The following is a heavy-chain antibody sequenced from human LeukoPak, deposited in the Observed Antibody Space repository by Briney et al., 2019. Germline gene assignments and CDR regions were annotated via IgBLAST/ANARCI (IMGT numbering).Heavy chain of an antibody. J-gene: IGHJ4*02. Sequence: GASVKVSCKASGYTFTSYGISWVRQAPGQGLEWMGWISAYNGNTNYAQKLQGRVTMTTDTSTSTAYMELGSLRSDDTAVYYCARVRPSYYYDSSGYYRPSDYWGQGTLVTVSS. CDR1: GYTFTSYG. V-gene: IGHV1-18*01. CDR3: ARVRPSYYYDSSGYYRPSDY. CDR2: ISAYNGNT. D-gene: IGHD3-22*01.